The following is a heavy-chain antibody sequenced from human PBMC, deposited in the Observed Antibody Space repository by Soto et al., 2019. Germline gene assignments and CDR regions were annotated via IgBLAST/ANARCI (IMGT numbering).Heavy chain of an antibody. CDR3: ARDVSKDCLGGSGGSCYLDY. V-gene: IGHV3-33*01. Sequence: QVQLVESGGGVVQPGRSLRLSCAASGFTFSNYGMHWVRQAPGKGLEWVAVIWYDGSNKNYADSVKGRFTISRDNSKNTLYLQMNSLRAEETAVYYCARDVSKDCLGGSGGSCYLDYWGQGTLVSVSS. CDR2: IWYDGSNK. D-gene: IGHD2-15*01. J-gene: IGHJ4*02. CDR1: GFTFSNYG.